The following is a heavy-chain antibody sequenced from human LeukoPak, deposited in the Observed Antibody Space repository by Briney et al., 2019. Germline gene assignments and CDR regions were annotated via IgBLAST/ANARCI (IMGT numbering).Heavy chain of an antibody. CDR2: MNPNSGNT. D-gene: IGHD3-10*01. J-gene: IGHJ4*02. CDR3: ARSRRVWFGELLEVDY. V-gene: IGHV1-8*01. CDR1: GYTFTSYD. Sequence: SVKVSCKASGYTFTSYDINWVRQATGQGLEWMGWMNPNSGNTGYAQKFQGRVTMTRNTSISTAYMELSSLRSEDTAVYYCARSRRVWFGELLEVDYWGQGTLVTVSS.